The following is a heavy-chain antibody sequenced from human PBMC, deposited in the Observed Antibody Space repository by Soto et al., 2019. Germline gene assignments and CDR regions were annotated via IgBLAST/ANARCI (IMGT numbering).Heavy chain of an antibody. CDR1: GFTFSAYA. Sequence: QVQLVESGGGVVQPGRSLRLSCAASGFTFSAYALHWVRQAPGKGLEWVAVISYDASNRYYADSVQGRFTISRDNSKNTLYLEMHRLRGEDTAFYYCARRSGADFDYWGQGTLVSVSS. CDR3: ARRSGADFDY. J-gene: IGHJ4*02. D-gene: IGHD1-1*01. V-gene: IGHV3-30-3*01. CDR2: ISYDASNR.